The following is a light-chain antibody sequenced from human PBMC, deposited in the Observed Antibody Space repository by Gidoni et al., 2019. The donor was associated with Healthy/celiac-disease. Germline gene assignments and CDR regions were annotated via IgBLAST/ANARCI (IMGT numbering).Light chain of an antibody. V-gene: IGLV7-43*01. Sequence: QPVVTQEPSLTVSPGGTVTLTCASSTGAVTSGYYPNWFQQKPGQAPRALIYSTSNTHSWTPARFSGSLLGGKAALTLSGVQPEVEAEYYCLLYYGGARVFGGGTKLTVL. CDR1: TGAVTSGYY. CDR2: STS. CDR3: LLYYGGARV. J-gene: IGLJ3*02.